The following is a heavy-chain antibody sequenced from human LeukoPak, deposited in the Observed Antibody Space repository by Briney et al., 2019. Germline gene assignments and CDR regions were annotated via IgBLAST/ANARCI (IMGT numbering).Heavy chain of an antibody. J-gene: IGHJ4*02. V-gene: IGHV4-34*01. D-gene: IGHD3-22*01. CDR3: ARGEEYHDSSGYHLDY. CDR2: INHSGSA. CDR1: GGSFSGYY. Sequence: SETLSLTCAVYGGSFSGYYWSWIRQPPGKGLEWIGEINHSGSANYNPSLKSRVTISVDTSKSQFSLKLSSVTAADTAVYYCARGEEYHDSSGYHLDYWGQGTLVTVSS.